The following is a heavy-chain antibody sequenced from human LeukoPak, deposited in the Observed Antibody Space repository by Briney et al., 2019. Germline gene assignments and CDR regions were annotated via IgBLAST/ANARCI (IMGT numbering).Heavy chain of an antibody. J-gene: IGHJ5*02. V-gene: IGHV4-34*01. CDR1: GESFSGYF. Sequence: PSETLSLTCAVYGESFSGYFWNWIRQPPGKGLEWIGEINHSGSTSNHNPSLKSRVTISVDKSKNQFSLKLSSVTAADTAVYYCARVGYYDSSGYYYSWFDPWGQGTLVTVSS. CDR2: INHSGSTS. CDR3: ARVGYYDSSGYYYSWFDP. D-gene: IGHD3-22*01.